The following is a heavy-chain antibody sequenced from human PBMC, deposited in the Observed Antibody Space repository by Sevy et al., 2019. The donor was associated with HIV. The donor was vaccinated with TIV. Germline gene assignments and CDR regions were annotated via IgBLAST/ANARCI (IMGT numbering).Heavy chain of an antibody. V-gene: IGHV3-33*08. CDR3: ARDEGGSGDSAFDI. J-gene: IGHJ3*02. CDR2: LWDDGSNK. CDR1: GFTFSSYG. Sequence: GGSLRLTCAASGFTFSSYGMHWVRRAPGKGLEWVAVLWDDGSNKDYADSVKGRFTISRDNSKNTLYLQMNSLRAEDTAVYYCARDEGGSGDSAFDIWGQGTMVTVSS. D-gene: IGHD3-10*01.